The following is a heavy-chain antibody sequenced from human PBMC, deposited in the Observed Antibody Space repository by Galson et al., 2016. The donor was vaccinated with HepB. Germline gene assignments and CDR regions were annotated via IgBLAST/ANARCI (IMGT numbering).Heavy chain of an antibody. J-gene: IGHJ6*02. CDR3: ARDAYDFWSGYETGTYYNGMDV. V-gene: IGHV3-11*01. CDR2: ISSRGTII. Sequence: SLRLSCAASGFTFSDYYMSWIRQAPGKGLEWVLHISSRGTIIYYADSLKGRFTISWDNAKNSLYLQMNSLRAEDTAVYYCARDAYDFWSGYETGTYYNGMDVWGQGTTVTVSS. CDR1: GFTFSDYY. D-gene: IGHD3/OR15-3a*01.